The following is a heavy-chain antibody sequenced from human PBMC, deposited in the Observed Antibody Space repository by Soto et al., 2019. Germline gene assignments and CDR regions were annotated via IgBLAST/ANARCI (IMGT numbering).Heavy chain of an antibody. V-gene: IGHV4-59*11. CDR2: IFYSGST. CDR3: ARDNRGTFDY. CDR1: GGSISGHY. J-gene: IGHJ4*02. D-gene: IGHD7-27*01. Sequence: SETLSLTCSVSGGSISGHYWTWIRQSPGKGLEWIGYIFYSGSTNYNPSLKSRVTISVDTSKNQFSLKMSSVTAADTAVYFCARDNRGTFDYWGQGALVTVSS.